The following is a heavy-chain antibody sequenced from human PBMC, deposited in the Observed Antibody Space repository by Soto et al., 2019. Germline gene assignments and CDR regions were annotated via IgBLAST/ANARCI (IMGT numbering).Heavy chain of an antibody. CDR2: ISSSSSTI. Sequence: GGSLRLSCAASGFTFSSHSMNWVRQAPGKGLEWVSYISSSSSTIYYADSVKGRFTISRDKAKNSLYLQMNSLRAEDTAVYYCARHPERIAQIGWFDPWGQGTLVTV. CDR1: GFTFSSHS. J-gene: IGHJ5*02. D-gene: IGHD6-13*01. V-gene: IGHV3-48*01. CDR3: ARHPERIAQIGWFDP.